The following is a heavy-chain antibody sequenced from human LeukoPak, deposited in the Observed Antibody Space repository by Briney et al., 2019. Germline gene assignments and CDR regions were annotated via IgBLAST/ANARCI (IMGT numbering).Heavy chain of an antibody. CDR2: IYPGDSDT. CDR1: GYSFTSYW. Sequence: GESLKISCKGSGYSFTSYWIGWVRQMPGKGLEWMGIIYPGDSDTRYSPSFQGQVTISADKSISTAYLQWSSLKASDTAMYYWARPLALAIGEFDYWGQGTLVTVSS. J-gene: IGHJ4*02. CDR3: ARPLALAIGEFDY. D-gene: IGHD6-19*01. V-gene: IGHV5-51*01.